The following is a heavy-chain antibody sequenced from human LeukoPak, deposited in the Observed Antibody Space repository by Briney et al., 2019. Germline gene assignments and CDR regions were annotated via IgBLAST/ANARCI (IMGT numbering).Heavy chain of an antibody. CDR2: IYSNGKA. CDR3: ARIGEGELGNWFDP. V-gene: IGHV3-53*01. CDR1: GFSVSDNY. Sequence: GGSLRLSCAASGFSVSDNYMSWVRQAPGKGLEWVSVIYSNGKAYYTDSVQGRFTISRDKSKNTLYLQMNSLRAEDTAVYYCARIGEGELGNWFDPWGQGTLVTVSS. D-gene: IGHD3-10*01. J-gene: IGHJ5*02.